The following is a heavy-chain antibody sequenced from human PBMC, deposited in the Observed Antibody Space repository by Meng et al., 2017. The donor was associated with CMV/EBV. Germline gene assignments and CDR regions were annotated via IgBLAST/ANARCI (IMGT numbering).Heavy chain of an antibody. CDR1: GGSISSGDYY. CDR2: IYYSGST. CDR3: ARVRGAFGGVIVSLGFDY. Sequence: SETLSLTCTVSGGSISSGDYYWSWIRQPPGKGLEWIGYIYYSGSTYYYPSLKSRVTISVDTSKNQFSLKLSSVTAADTAVYYCARVRGAFGGVIVSLGFDYWGQGTLVTVSS. V-gene: IGHV4-30-4*08. D-gene: IGHD3-16*02. J-gene: IGHJ4*02.